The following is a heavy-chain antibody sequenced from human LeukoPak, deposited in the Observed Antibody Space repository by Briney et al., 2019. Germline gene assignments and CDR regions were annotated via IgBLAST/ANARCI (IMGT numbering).Heavy chain of an antibody. Sequence: PGGSLRLSCAASGFSFDDYAMHWVRQAPGKGLEWVSGISWNSGSIGYADSVKGRFTISRDNAKNSLYLRMNSLRAEDTALYYCAKDHNQHDTAMAQWDYWGQGTLVTVSS. CDR1: GFSFDDYA. V-gene: IGHV3-9*01. CDR2: ISWNSGSI. CDR3: AKDHNQHDTAMAQWDY. D-gene: IGHD5-18*01. J-gene: IGHJ4*02.